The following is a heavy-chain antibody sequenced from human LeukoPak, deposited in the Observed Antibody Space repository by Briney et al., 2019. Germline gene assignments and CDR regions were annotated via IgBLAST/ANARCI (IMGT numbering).Heavy chain of an antibody. D-gene: IGHD5-24*01. CDR2: ISSNSDYI. CDR3: ARALWGYNLIDYYYYYMDV. Sequence: GGSLRLSCAASGFTFSSYHINWVRQAPGKGLEWVSSISSNSDYIYYADSVKGRFTISRDNAKNSLYLQMNSLRAEDSAVYYCARALWGYNLIDYYYYYMDVWGKGTTVTVSS. V-gene: IGHV3-21*01. J-gene: IGHJ6*03. CDR1: GFTFSSYH.